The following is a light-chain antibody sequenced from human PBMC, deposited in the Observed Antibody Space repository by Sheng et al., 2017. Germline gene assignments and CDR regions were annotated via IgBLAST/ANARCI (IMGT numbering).Light chain of an antibody. CDR1: NIGSKS. J-gene: IGLJ2*01. CDR2: DDN. V-gene: IGLV3-21*03. Sequence: SYVLTQPPSVSVAPGKTARITCGENNIGSKSVHWYQQKPGQAPVLVVYDDNDRPSGIPERFSGSNSGNTATLTISRVEAGDEADYYCQVWDSSSDLVVFGGGTKLTVL. CDR3: QVWDSSSDLVV.